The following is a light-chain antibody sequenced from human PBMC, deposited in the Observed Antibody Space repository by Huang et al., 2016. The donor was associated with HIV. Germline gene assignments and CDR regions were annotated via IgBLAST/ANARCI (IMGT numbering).Light chain of an antibody. V-gene: IGKV1-39*01. CDR2: ATS. CDR1: QSITTY. CDR3: QQSYNLPYT. Sequence: DIQMTQSPPSLSASLGDRVTITCRASQSITTYLTWYRHKPGEAPELLIHATSTLQKGVPTRFSGGGSGTDFTLTITNLQPEDVASDYCQQSYNLPYTFGRGTKVDIK. J-gene: IGKJ2*01.